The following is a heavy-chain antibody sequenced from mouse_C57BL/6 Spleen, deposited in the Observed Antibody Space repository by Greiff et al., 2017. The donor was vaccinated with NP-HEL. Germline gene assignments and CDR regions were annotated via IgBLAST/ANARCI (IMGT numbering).Heavy chain of an antibody. Sequence: VQLQQSGPELVKPGASVKISCKASGYAFSSSWMNWVKQRPGKGLEWIGRIYPGDGDTNYNGKFKGKATLTADKSSSIAYMQLSSLTSEDSAVYFCARRDWFDYWGQGTTLTVSS. CDR2: IYPGDGDT. CDR1: GYAFSSSW. V-gene: IGHV1-82*01. CDR3: ARRDWFDY. D-gene: IGHD3-3*01. J-gene: IGHJ2*01.